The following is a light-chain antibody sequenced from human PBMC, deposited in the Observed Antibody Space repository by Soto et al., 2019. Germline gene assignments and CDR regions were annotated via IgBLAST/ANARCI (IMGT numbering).Light chain of an antibody. J-gene: IGKJ1*01. V-gene: IGKV1-5*01. CDR1: QTIISY. CDR2: KAS. CDR3: QQYNSYSWT. Sequence: IRMTQSPSTLSGSVGDRVTITCRAGQTIISYLDWYQQKPGKAPKLLIYKASSLESGVPSRFSGSGSGTEFTLTISSLQPDDFATYYCQQYNSYSWTFGQGTKVDIK.